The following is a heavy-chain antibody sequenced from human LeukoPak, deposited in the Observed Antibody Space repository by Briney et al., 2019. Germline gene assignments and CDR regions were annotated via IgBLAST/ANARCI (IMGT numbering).Heavy chain of an antibody. V-gene: IGHV3-13*01. CDR2: VGSAGDT. D-gene: IGHD6-19*01. CDR1: GFTFSSYA. Sequence: PGGSLRLSCAASGFTFSSYAMSWVRQPAGKGLEWVSTVGSAGDTYYTDSVKGRFTSSRENAKNSLFLQMTSLRAGDTAVYYCARENVLAVAGKNYYYGMDVWGPGTTVTVSS. J-gene: IGHJ6*01. CDR3: ARENVLAVAGKNYYYGMDV.